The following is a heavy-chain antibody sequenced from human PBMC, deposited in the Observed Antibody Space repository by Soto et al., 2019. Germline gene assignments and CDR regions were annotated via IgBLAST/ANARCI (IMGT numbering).Heavy chain of an antibody. Sequence: GGSLRLSCTTSGFTFGDYALRLVRQSRGKGLEWVGFIRRNAYGGTTDYAASVKGRFTISRDDYKSIAYLQMNSLRTEDTALYYCTRAPSLDFDFWGQGTLVAVSS. CDR1: GFTFGDYA. J-gene: IGHJ4*02. CDR3: TRAPSLDFDF. D-gene: IGHD3-16*01. V-gene: IGHV3-49*04. CDR2: IRRNAYGGTT.